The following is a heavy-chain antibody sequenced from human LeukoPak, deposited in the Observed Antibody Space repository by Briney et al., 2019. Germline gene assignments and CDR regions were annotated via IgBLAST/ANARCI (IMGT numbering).Heavy chain of an antibody. CDR3: ARDWGRMDIVVADAFDI. V-gene: IGHV3-20*04. J-gene: IGHJ3*02. CDR2: INWNGGST. Sequence: GGSLRLSCAASGFTFDDYGMSWVRQAPGKGLEWVPGINWNGGSTGYADSVKDRFTISRDNAKNSLYLQMNSLRAEGTALYYCARDWGRMDIVVADAFDIWGQGTMVTVSS. D-gene: IGHD2-2*03. CDR1: GFTFDDYG.